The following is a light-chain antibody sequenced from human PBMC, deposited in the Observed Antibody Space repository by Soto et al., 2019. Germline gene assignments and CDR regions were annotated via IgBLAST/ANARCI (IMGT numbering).Light chain of an antibody. Sequence: EIVMTQSPATLSVSPGERATLSCRASQSVRSKLAWYQQKPGQAPRLLIYDASTRATDIPARFSGSGSGTEFTLTISSLQSEDFAVYYCQHYHNWPPFTFGPGTKVEIK. CDR2: DAS. J-gene: IGKJ3*01. CDR3: QHYHNWPPFT. CDR1: QSVRSK. V-gene: IGKV3-15*01.